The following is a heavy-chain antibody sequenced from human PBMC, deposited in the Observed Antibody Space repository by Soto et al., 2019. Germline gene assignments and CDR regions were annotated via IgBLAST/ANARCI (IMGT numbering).Heavy chain of an antibody. D-gene: IGHD2-15*01. CDR1: GLSFDDYA. CDR3: AKDIRARGKKRGSFDH. Sequence: GGSLGLACGACGLSFDDYAMHWLRQAPGKGLEWVAAITWNSGSLAYADSVKGRFTISRDNAKNSLYLQMNSLRAADTALYYCAKDIRARGKKRGSFDHWGQGTLVTVSS. J-gene: IGHJ4*02. CDR2: ITWNSGSL. V-gene: IGHV3-9*01.